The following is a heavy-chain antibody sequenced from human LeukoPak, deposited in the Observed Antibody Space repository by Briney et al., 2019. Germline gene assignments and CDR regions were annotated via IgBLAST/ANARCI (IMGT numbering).Heavy chain of an antibody. V-gene: IGHV1-18*04. D-gene: IGHD2-8*02. CDR1: GYTFTDYY. Sequence: ASVKVSCKASGYTFTDYYIHWVRQAPGQGLEWMGWISAYNGNTNYAQKLQGRVTMTTDTSTSTAYMELRSLRSDDTAVYYCARDLVGRGSYYYMDVWGKGTTVTVSS. J-gene: IGHJ6*03. CDR2: ISAYNGNT. CDR3: ARDLVGRGSYYYMDV.